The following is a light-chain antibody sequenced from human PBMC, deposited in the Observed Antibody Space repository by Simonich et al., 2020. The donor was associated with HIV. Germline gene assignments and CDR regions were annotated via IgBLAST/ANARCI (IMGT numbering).Light chain of an antibody. Sequence: DIQMTQSPSSLSASVGDRVTITCRASQSITNYLNWYQQKPGKAPKLLIYAASSLQSGVSSRFSGSVSGTDFTLTISSLQPEDFATYYCQQSYSTPQTFGQGTKVEIK. V-gene: IGKV1-39*01. J-gene: IGKJ1*01. CDR2: AAS. CDR1: QSITNY. CDR3: QQSYSTPQT.